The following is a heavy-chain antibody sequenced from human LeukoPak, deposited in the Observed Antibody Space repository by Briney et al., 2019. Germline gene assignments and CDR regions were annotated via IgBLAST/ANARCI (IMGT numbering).Heavy chain of an antibody. J-gene: IGHJ4*02. D-gene: IGHD6-19*01. Sequence: GGSLRLSCAASGFTFSGYGMHWVRQAPAKGLEWVAVIWYDGSNKYYADSVKGRFTISRDNSKNTLYLQMNSLRAEDTAVYYCARDLYSSGWYGGGYWGQGTMVTVSS. CDR1: GFTFSGYG. CDR3: ARDLYSSGWYGGGY. V-gene: IGHV3-33*01. CDR2: IWYDGSNK.